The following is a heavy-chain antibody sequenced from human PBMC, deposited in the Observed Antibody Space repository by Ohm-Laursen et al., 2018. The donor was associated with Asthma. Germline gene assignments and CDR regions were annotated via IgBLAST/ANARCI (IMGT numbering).Heavy chain of an antibody. CDR1: GFTFRDYY. V-gene: IGHV3-11*06. D-gene: IGHD5-18*01. J-gene: IGHJ4*02. Sequence: GSLRLSCSASGFTFRDYYMSWIRQAAGKGLECVSYITSTSSTIYADSVKGRFTISRDNAKNSLYLQMDSLRAEDSAVYYCARAGYGFDYWGQGTLVTVSS. CDR3: ARAGYGFDY. CDR2: ITSTSST.